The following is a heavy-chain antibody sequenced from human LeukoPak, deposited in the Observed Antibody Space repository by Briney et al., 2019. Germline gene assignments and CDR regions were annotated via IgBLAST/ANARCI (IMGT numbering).Heavy chain of an antibody. J-gene: IGHJ4*02. CDR3: ARSEGSDGSNDY. Sequence: SQTLSLTCAVSGGSISSGSYSWSWIRQPPGKGLEWIGYIYPSGSTYYNPSLKSRVTISVDRSKNQFSLKLSSVTAADTAVYYCARSEGSDGSNDYWGQGTLVTVSS. D-gene: IGHD5-24*01. CDR2: IYPSGST. V-gene: IGHV4-30-2*01. CDR1: GGSISSGSYS.